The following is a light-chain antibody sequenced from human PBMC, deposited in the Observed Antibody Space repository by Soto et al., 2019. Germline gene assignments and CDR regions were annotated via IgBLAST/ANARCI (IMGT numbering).Light chain of an antibody. CDR2: GAA. Sequence: EIALTKSPGTLTFSPGERATLSCRASQSVSSSSLAWYQQKPGQAPRLLIYGAANRATGIPDRFSGSGSGTDFTLTISRLEPEDFAVYYCQQYASSPRTFGQGTKVEIK. V-gene: IGKV3-20*01. CDR1: QSVSSSS. J-gene: IGKJ1*01. CDR3: QQYASSPRT.